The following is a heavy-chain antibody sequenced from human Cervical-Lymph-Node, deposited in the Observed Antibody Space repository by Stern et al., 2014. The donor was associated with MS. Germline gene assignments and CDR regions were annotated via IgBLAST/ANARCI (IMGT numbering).Heavy chain of an antibody. CDR2: ISYDGANK. V-gene: IGHV3-30*03. CDR1: GFTFRNYA. CDR3: ARKSLTATGNDY. J-gene: IGHJ4*02. D-gene: IGHD3-9*01. Sequence: VQLEESGGGVVQPGKSLRLSCAGSGFTFRNYAMHWVRQAPGKGLEWVSVISYDGANKYYADSVKGRFIISRDNSKNTVYLQMNSLRTEDTAIYYCARKSLTATGNDYWGQGTLVTVSS.